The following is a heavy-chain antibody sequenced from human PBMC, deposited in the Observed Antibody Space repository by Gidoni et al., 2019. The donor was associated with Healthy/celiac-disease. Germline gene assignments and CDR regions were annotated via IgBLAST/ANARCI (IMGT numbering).Heavy chain of an antibody. CDR1: GGTFSSSA. Sequence: QVQLVQSGAEVKKPGSSVKVSCKASGGTFSSSAISWVRQAPGQGLEWMGRIIPILGIANYAQKFQGRVTITADKSTSTAYMELSSLRSEDTAVYYCASSSPTPEQYDFWSGDPYYYYGMDVWGQGTTVTVSS. CDR2: IIPILGIA. CDR3: ASSSPTPEQYDFWSGDPYYYYGMDV. J-gene: IGHJ6*02. V-gene: IGHV1-69*04. D-gene: IGHD3-3*01.